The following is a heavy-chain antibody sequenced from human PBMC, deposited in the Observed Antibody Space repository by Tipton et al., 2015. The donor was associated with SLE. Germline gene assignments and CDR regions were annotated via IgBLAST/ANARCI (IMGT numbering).Heavy chain of an antibody. D-gene: IGHD6-6*01. J-gene: IGHJ4*02. CDR1: GYSISSGYY. CDR3: ASLPDSSSDFFDY. Sequence: TLSLTCAVSGYSISSGYYLGWIRQPPGKGLAWIGSIYHSGSTYYNPSLKSRVTISVDTSKNQFSLKLSSVTAADTAVYYCASLPDSSSDFFDYWGQGTLVTVSS. CDR2: IYHSGST. V-gene: IGHV4-38-2*01.